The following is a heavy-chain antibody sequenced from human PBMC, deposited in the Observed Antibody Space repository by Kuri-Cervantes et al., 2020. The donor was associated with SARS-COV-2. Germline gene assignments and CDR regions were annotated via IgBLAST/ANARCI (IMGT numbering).Heavy chain of an antibody. CDR3: ASFSLHGDYGYFDC. V-gene: IGHV3-66*01. D-gene: IGHD4-17*01. J-gene: IGHJ4*02. CDR1: GFTVSSNY. Sequence: GESLKISCAASGFTVSSNYMSWVRQAPGKGLEWVSVIYSGGSTYYADSVKGRFTNSRDNSKNTLYLQMNSLRAEDTAVYYCASFSLHGDYGYFDCWGQGTLVTVSS. CDR2: IYSGGST.